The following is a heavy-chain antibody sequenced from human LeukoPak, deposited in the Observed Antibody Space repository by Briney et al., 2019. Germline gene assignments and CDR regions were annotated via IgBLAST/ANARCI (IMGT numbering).Heavy chain of an antibody. CDR1: GYTFTDYY. Sequence: ASVKVSCKASGYTFTDYYMHWVRQAPGQGLEWMGWINPNSGGTNYAQKFQGRVTMTRDTSISTAYMELSSLRSEDTAVYYCARGGEVYYYDSSGYYYGWFDPWGQGTLVTVSS. CDR2: INPNSGGT. V-gene: IGHV1-2*02. CDR3: ARGGEVYYYDSSGYYYGWFDP. J-gene: IGHJ5*02. D-gene: IGHD3-22*01.